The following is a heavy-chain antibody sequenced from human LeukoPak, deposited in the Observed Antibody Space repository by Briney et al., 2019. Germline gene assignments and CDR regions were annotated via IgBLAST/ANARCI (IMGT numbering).Heavy chain of an antibody. CDR3: ARDLRLGNYYDSSGHPAWY. CDR1: GFTFSSYS. Sequence: PGGSLRLSCAASGFTFSSYSMNWVRQAPAKGLEWVSSISSSSYIYYADSVKGRFTISRDNAKNSLYLQMNSLRAEDTAVYYCARDLRLGNYYDSSGHPAWYWGQGTLVTVSS. V-gene: IGHV3-21*01. CDR2: ISSSSYI. J-gene: IGHJ4*02. D-gene: IGHD3-22*01.